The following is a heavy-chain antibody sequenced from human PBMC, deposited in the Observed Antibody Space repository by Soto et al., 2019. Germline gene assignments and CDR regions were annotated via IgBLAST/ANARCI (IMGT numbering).Heavy chain of an antibody. J-gene: IGHJ4*02. CDR2: ISSSSSTI. CDR3: ARDGGDYYDSSGLDY. CDR1: GFTFSSYS. V-gene: IGHV3-48*02. D-gene: IGHD3-22*01. Sequence: PGGSLRLSCAASGFTFSSYSMNWVRQAPGKGLEWVSYISSSSSTIYYADSVKGRFTISRDNAKNSLYLQMNSLRDEDTAVYYCARDGGDYYDSSGLDYWGQGTLVTVSS.